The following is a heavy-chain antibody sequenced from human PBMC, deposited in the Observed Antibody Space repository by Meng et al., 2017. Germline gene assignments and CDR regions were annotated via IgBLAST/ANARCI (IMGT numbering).Heavy chain of an antibody. CDR1: GFSLSTSGVG. CDR3: AHRRGESRDGWFDP. D-gene: IGHD2-21*01. V-gene: IGHV2-5*02. Sequence: QNTLKESAHTQVQPTQILTPPCTFCGFSLSTSGVGVGRIPQPPGKALEWLALIYCDDDKRYSPSLKSRLTITTDTPKNQVVLTMTNMDPVDTATYYCAHRRGESRDGWFDPWGQGTLVTVSS. J-gene: IGHJ5*02. CDR2: IYCDDDK.